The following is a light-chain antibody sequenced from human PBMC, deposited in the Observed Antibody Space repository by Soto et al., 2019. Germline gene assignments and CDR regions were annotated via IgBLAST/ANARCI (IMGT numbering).Light chain of an antibody. CDR2: DAS. J-gene: IGKJ5*01. Sequence: EIVLTQSPATLSLSPGERATLSCRASQSVSTYLGWYQQKPGQAPRLLIYDASNRATGIPARFSGSGSGTDFTLTISSLEPEDFAVYYCQQRSNWITFGQGTHCRL. CDR3: QQRSNWIT. V-gene: IGKV3-11*01. CDR1: QSVSTY.